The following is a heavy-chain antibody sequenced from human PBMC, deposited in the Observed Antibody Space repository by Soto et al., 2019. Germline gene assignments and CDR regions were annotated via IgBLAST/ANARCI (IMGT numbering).Heavy chain of an antibody. Sequence: GASVKVSCKGSGYTFSNYGISWVRQAPRQGLEWMGWIRAYSGNTDYAQKFQGRITLTTDSPTNTVYMELKSLKSDETAVYYCARGSLAGITWADYWGQGTQVTVSS. J-gene: IGHJ4*02. V-gene: IGHV1-18*01. D-gene: IGHD1-7*01. CDR3: ARGSLAGITWADY. CDR1: GYTFSNYG. CDR2: IRAYSGNT.